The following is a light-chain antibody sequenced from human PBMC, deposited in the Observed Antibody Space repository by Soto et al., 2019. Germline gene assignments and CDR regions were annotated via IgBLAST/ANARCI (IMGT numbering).Light chain of an antibody. V-gene: IGLV2-23*01. CDR1: SSDAGNYNF. CDR2: EDS. CDR3: CSYAGSSTSWV. J-gene: IGLJ3*02. Sequence: QSALTQPASVSGSPGQSITISCTGTSSDAGNYNFVSWYQQHPGKAPKVIIYEDSTRPSGVSNRISGSKSGNTASLTISGLQAEDEADYYCCSYAGSSTSWVFGGGTKPPS.